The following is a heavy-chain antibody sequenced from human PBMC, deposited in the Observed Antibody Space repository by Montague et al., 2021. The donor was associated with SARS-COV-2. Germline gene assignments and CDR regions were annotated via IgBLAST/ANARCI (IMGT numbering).Heavy chain of an antibody. D-gene: IGHD3-22*01. Sequence: TLPLTCTVSGGSISSGGYYWSWIRQHPGKGLEWIGYIYYSGSTYYNPSLKSRVTIPVDTSKNQFSLKLSSVTAADTAVYYCARAATITMIVVVIDAFDIWGQGTMVTVSS. J-gene: IGHJ3*02. CDR1: GGSISSGGYY. CDR2: IYYSGST. CDR3: ARAATITMIVVVIDAFDI. V-gene: IGHV4-31*03.